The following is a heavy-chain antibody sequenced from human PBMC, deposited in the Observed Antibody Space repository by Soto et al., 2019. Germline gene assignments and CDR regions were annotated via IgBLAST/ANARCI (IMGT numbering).Heavy chain of an antibody. J-gene: IGHJ6*02. CDR3: ARDLWGYCGTDCYPLDV. D-gene: IGHD2-21*02. CDR1: SYSISGYY. V-gene: IGHV4-59*01. Sequence: SATLSLTCTFSSYSISGYYWSWIGKTPGTGLEWIGYMYNTGSTVYNPSFKSRVTISVDTSKNQFSLKLNSVTAADTAVYYCARDLWGYCGTDCYPLDVWGQGTTVTVS. CDR2: MYNTGST.